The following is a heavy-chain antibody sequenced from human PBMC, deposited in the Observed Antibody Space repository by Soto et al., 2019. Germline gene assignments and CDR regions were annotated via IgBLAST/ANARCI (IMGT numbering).Heavy chain of an antibody. CDR2: IYGGGGT. V-gene: IGHV3-66*01. D-gene: IGHD3-16*01. CDR3: ASPRGRDAFDL. CDR1: GLTVVTNY. J-gene: IGHJ3*01. Sequence: EVQLMESGGDLVQPGGSLRLSCAASGLTVVTNYVTWVRQAPGKGLEWVSVIYGGGGTDYAASVKGRFTISRENSKNTVFLQMNSLRGDDTAVYYCASPRGRDAFDLWGQGTRVIVSS.